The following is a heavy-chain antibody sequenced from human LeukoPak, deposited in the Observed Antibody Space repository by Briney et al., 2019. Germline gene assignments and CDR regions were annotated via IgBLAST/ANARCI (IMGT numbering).Heavy chain of an antibody. CDR3: ARTNPSFDY. V-gene: IGHV4-59*08. CDR1: GGSISSYY. J-gene: IGHJ4*02. CDR2: IFYSGST. Sequence: SETLSLTCTVSGGSISSYYWSWIRQPPGKGLEWIGYIFYSGSTNYNPSLKSRVTISVDTSKNQVSPKLRSVTAADTAVYYCARTNPSFDYWGQGTLVTVSS.